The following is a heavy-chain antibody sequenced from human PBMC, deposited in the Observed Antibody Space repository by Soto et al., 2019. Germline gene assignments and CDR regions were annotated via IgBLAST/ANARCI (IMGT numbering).Heavy chain of an antibody. CDR3: ARGESSYYYDSSGYYILFDY. Sequence: QVQLVQSGAEVKKPGASVKVSCKASGYTFTGYYMHWVRQAPGQGLEWMGWINPNSGGTNYAQKFQGRVTMTRDTSISAAYMELSRLRSDDTAVYYSARGESSYYYDSSGYYILFDYWGQGTLVTVSS. CDR2: INPNSGGT. CDR1: GYTFTGYY. V-gene: IGHV1-2*02. J-gene: IGHJ4*02. D-gene: IGHD3-22*01.